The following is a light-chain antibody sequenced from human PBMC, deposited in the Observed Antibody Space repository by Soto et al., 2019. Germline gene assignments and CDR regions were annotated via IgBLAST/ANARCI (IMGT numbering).Light chain of an antibody. Sequence: DIQMTQSPSSLSASVGDRVTITCQASQDISNYLNWYQQKPGKAPKLLIYDASNLETGVPSRFSGSGSGTDFTFTISSLQPEDIATYYCPQYYNLHTSFTFGPGTKGDIK. CDR1: QDISNY. J-gene: IGKJ3*01. CDR3: PQYYNLHTSFT. V-gene: IGKV1-33*01. CDR2: DAS.